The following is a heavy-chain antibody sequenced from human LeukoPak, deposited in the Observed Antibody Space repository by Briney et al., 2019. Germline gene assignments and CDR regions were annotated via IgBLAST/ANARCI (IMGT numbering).Heavy chain of an antibody. D-gene: IGHD3-10*01. Sequence: GESLKISCKGSGYSFTSYWIGGVRQMPGKGLEWMGIIYPGDSDTRYSPSFQGQVTISADKSISTAYLQWSSLKASDTAMYYCARHHGSGSYVHYYYYMDVWGKGTTVTVSS. V-gene: IGHV5-51*01. CDR3: ARHHGSGSYVHYYYYMDV. CDR1: GYSFTSYW. CDR2: IYPGDSDT. J-gene: IGHJ6*03.